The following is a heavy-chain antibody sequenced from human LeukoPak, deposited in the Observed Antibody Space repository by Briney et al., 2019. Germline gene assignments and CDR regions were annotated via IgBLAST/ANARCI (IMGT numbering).Heavy chain of an antibody. J-gene: IGHJ4*02. CDR2: INTDGSST. Sequence: PGGSLRLSCAASGFTFSSYWMHWVRQAPGKGLVWVSRINTDGSSTSYADSVKGRFTISRDNAKNSLYLQMNSLRAEDTAVYYCARVSITMIVVGDYWGQGTLVTVSS. V-gene: IGHV3-74*01. D-gene: IGHD3-22*01. CDR3: ARVSITMIVVGDY. CDR1: GFTFSSYW.